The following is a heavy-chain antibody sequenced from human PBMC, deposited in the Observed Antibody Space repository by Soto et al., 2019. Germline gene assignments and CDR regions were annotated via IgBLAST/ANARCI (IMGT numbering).Heavy chain of an antibody. CDR3: ARGVHYDSSGYYYFY. J-gene: IGHJ4*02. CDR2: IIPIFGTA. CDR1: GGTFNNYA. Sequence: ASVKVSCKASGGTFNNYAISWVRQAPGQGLEWMGGIIPIFGTANYAQKFQGRVTITADESTSTAYMELRSLRSEDTAVYYCARGVHYDSSGYYYFYWGQGTLVTVSS. D-gene: IGHD3-22*01. V-gene: IGHV1-69*13.